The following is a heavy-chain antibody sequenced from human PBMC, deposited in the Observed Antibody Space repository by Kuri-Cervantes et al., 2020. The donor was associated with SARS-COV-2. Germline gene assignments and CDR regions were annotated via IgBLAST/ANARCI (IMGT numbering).Heavy chain of an antibody. CDR3: TRDVRFCTGGRCSSAWFDP. D-gene: IGHD2-15*01. Sequence: SETLSLTCTVSGGSISSYYWSWIRQPPGKGLEWIGYIYYSGSTNYNPSLKSRVTISVDTSTNQFSLNLASLTAADTAVYYCTRDVRFCTGGRCSSAWFDPWGQGTLVTVSS. J-gene: IGHJ5*02. CDR1: GGSISSYY. V-gene: IGHV4-59*01. CDR2: IYYSGST.